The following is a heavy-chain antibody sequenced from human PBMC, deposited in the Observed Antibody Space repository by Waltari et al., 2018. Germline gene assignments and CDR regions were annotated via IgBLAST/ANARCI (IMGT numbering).Heavy chain of an antibody. J-gene: IGHJ4*02. CDR2: IKSKTDGGTT. Sequence: EVQLVESGGGLVKPGGSLRLSCAASGFTFSTAWRRWVRQAPGKGLEWVGRIKSKTDGGTTDYAAPVKGRFTISRDDSKNTLYLQMNSLKTEDTAVYYCTTTSFVEQQLVLGWDYWGQGTLVTVSS. V-gene: IGHV3-15*01. CDR1: GFTFSTAW. CDR3: TTTSFVEQQLVLGWDY. D-gene: IGHD6-13*01.